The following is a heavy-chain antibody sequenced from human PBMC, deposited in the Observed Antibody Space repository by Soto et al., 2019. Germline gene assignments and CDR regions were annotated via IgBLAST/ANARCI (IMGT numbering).Heavy chain of an antibody. J-gene: IGHJ4*02. D-gene: IGHD2-8*01. V-gene: IGHV3-21*06. CDR3: AKTGVSVSTLYYFDY. Sequence: EVQLVESGGGLVKPGGSLRLSCAASGFTFTDSSISWVRQAPGKGLEWVSSISSRSSYIYYADSVKGRFTISRDNAKNSVYLQMDSLRAEDTAVYYCAKTGVSVSTLYYFDYWGQGTPVTVSS. CDR1: GFTFTDSS. CDR2: ISSRSSYI.